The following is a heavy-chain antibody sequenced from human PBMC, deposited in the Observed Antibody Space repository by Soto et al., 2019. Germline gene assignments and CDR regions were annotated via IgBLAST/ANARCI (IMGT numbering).Heavy chain of an antibody. J-gene: IGHJ6*03. CDR2: ISSSNSYI. V-gene: IGHV3-21*01. CDR1: GFTFRDYS. D-gene: IGHD3-10*01. Sequence: GGSLRLSCAASGFTFRDYSMNWVRQAPGEGLEWVSSISSSNSYIYYADSVKGRFTISRDNAKNSLYLQMNSLRAEDTAVYYCSKALVRGVIINGYMDVWGKGTTVTVSS. CDR3: SKALVRGVIINGYMDV.